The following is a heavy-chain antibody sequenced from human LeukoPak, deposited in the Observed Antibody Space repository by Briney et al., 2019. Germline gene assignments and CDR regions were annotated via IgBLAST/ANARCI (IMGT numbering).Heavy chain of an antibody. D-gene: IGHD1-1*01. J-gene: IGHJ6*03. CDR2: ISGSGGST. V-gene: IGHV3-23*01. Sequence: GGSLRLSCAASGFTFSNAWMSWVRQAPGKGLEWVSAISGSGGSTYYADSVKGRFTISRDNSKNTLYLQMNSLRAEDTAVYYCAKPRVPDYYYYYMDVWGKGTTVTVSS. CDR3: AKPRVPDYYYYYMDV. CDR1: GFTFSNAW.